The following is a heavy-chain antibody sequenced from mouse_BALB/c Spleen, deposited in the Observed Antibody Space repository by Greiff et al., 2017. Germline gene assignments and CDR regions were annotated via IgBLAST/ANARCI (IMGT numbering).Heavy chain of an antibody. CDR3: ARHKYDYDAVAY. CDR1: GFAFSSYD. Sequence: EVQGVESGGGLVKPGGSLKLSCAASGFAFSSYDMSWVRQTPEKRLEWVAYISSGGGSTYYPDTVKGRFTISRDNAKNTLYLQMSSLKSEDTAMYYCARHKYDYDAVAYWGQGTLVTVSA. J-gene: IGHJ3*01. V-gene: IGHV5-12-1*01. CDR2: ISSGGGST. D-gene: IGHD2-4*01.